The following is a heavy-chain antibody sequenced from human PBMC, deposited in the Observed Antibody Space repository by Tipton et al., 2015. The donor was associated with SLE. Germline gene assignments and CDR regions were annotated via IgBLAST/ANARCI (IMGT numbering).Heavy chain of an antibody. V-gene: IGHV4-59*12. Sequence: GLVKPSETLSLTCTVSGGSISGYYWSWIRQSPGEGLEWIGYVYSSGSTHYNPSLKSRVTISVDASKNQFSLRLSSVTAADTAVYYCARIGWYYYDSSGLIDYWGQGTLVTVSS. D-gene: IGHD3-22*01. CDR3: ARIGWYYYDSSGLIDY. J-gene: IGHJ4*02. CDR2: VYSSGST. CDR1: GGSISGYY.